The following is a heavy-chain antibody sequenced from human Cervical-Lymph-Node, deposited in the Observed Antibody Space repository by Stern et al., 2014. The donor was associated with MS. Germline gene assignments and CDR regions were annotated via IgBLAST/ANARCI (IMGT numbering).Heavy chain of an antibody. Sequence: HVQLVQSGAEVRKPGSSVKVSCKASGATFSTNAISWLRQAPGQGPEWMGAIVPIFGRANYVQKLRGRLTITADESASTAYMELRSLRSEDTAVYYCAREHHGGNFASWGQGTLVTVSS. CDR3: AREHHGGNFAS. V-gene: IGHV1-69*01. CDR2: IVPIFGRA. J-gene: IGHJ5*02. CDR1: GATFSTNA. D-gene: IGHD4-23*01.